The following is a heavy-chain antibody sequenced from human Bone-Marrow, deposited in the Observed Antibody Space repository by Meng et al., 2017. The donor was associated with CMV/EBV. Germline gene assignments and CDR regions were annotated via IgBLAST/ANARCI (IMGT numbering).Heavy chain of an antibody. D-gene: IGHD3-3*01. V-gene: IGHV4-34*01. Sequence: SQTLSLTCAVYGGSFSGYYWSWIRQPPGKGLEWIGEINHSGSTNYNPSLKSRVTISVDTSKNQFSLKLSSVTAEDTAVYYCARKGPYYDFWSGPRGWAFDIWGQGTMVTVSS. CDR2: INHSGST. CDR1: GGSFSGYY. CDR3: ARKGPYYDFWSGPRGWAFDI. J-gene: IGHJ3*02.